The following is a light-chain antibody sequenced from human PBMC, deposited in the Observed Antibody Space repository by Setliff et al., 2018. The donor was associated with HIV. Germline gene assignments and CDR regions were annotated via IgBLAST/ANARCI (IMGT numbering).Light chain of an antibody. CDR1: SSDVGFYNY. CDR3: QVWDSSSGLYV. CDR2: DVT. Sequence: QSVLTQPRSVSGSPGQSVTISCTGTSSDVGFYNYVSWYQQHPGRAPKLIIYDVTKRPSGVPDRFSGSKSGNTASLTITRVEAGEEADYYCQVWDSSSGLYVFGTGTRSPS. J-gene: IGLJ1*01. V-gene: IGLV2-11*01.